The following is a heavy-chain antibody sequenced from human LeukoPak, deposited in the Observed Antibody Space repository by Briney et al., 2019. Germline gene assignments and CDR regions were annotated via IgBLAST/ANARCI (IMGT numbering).Heavy chain of an antibody. V-gene: IGHV4-59*08. CDR1: GGSISSYY. Sequence: ASETLSLTCNVSGGSISSYYWSWIRQPPGKGLEWIGYIYYSGSTNYNPSLKSRVTISVDTSKNQFSLKLSSVTAADTAVYYCARQGARSGSYFDYWGQGTLVTVSS. CDR3: ARQGARSGSYFDY. J-gene: IGHJ4*02. CDR2: IYYSGST. D-gene: IGHD3-10*01.